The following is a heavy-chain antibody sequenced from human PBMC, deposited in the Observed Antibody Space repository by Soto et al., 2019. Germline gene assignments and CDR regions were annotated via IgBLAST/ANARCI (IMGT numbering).Heavy chain of an antibody. D-gene: IGHD2-15*01. Sequence: SETLSLTCAVSGGSISSSNCWSWVRQPPGKGLEWIGEMYHSGSTNHNPSLKSRVTISVDKSKNQFSLKLSSVTAADTAVYYCARAHCSGGSCYSVQHWFDPWGQGTLVTVSP. V-gene: IGHV4-4*02. CDR1: GGSISSSNC. CDR2: MYHSGST. J-gene: IGHJ5*02. CDR3: ARAHCSGGSCYSVQHWFDP.